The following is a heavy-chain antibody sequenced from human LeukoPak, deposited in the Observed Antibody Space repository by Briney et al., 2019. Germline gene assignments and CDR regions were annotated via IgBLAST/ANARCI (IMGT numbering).Heavy chain of an antibody. CDR3: ARVRYSPPTAYGMDV. CDR2: IWYDGTNK. D-gene: IGHD2-15*01. J-gene: IGHJ6*02. CDR1: GFTFSSYG. Sequence: AGGSLRLSCAATGFTFSSYGMHWVRQAPGKGLEWVAIIWYDGTNKYYADSVKGRFTISRDNAKNSLYLQMNSLRAEVTAVYYCARVRYSPPTAYGMDVWGQGTTVTVSS. V-gene: IGHV3-33*01.